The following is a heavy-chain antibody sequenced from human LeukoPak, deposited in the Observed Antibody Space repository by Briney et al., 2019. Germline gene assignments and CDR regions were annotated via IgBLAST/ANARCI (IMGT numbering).Heavy chain of an antibody. CDR1: GFSFSTYA. D-gene: IGHD3-22*01. J-gene: IGHJ6*02. Sequence: GGSLRLSCGVSGFSFSTYAMGWVRQAPGKGLEWVSSISGSGADTYYRDSVRGRFTISRDNSKNTLYLQMTRLRAEDTAVYYCARRPRDSSTYYYYGMDVWGQGTTVTVSS. V-gene: IGHV3-23*01. CDR2: ISGSGADT. CDR3: ARRPRDSSTYYYYGMDV.